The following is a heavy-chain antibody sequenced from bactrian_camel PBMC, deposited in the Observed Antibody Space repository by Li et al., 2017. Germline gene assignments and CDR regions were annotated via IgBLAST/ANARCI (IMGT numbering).Heavy chain of an antibody. V-gene: IGHV3-2*01. Sequence: HVQLVESGGGSVQAGGSLNLSCTTSGLTFSTYYMSWVRQAPGKGLEWVSSIYTGGGSTYYADSVKGRFTISKDNAKNTLYLQMNSLKPEDTAVYYCAADPSRELWVGYPPYKYWGQGTQVTVS. D-gene: IGHD5*01. CDR2: IYTGGGST. J-gene: IGHJ4*01. CDR1: GLTFSTYY. CDR3: AADPSRELWVGYPPYKY.